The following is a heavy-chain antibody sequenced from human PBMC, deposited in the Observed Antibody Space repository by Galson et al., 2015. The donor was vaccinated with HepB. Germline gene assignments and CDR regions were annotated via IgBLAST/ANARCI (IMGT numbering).Heavy chain of an antibody. Sequence: SVKVSCKASGYTFTGYYMHWVRQAPGQGLEWMGWINPNGGGTNYAQKFQGWVTMTRDTSISTAYMTLSRLTSDDTAIYYCAREKYYGSGSYVPSWFDPWGQGTLVTVSS. D-gene: IGHD3-10*01. V-gene: IGHV1-2*04. J-gene: IGHJ5*02. CDR1: GYTFTGYY. CDR2: INPNGGGT. CDR3: AREKYYGSGSYVPSWFDP.